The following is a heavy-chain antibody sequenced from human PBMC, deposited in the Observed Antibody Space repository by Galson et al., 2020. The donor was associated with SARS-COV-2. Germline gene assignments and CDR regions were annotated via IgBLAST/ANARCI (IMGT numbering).Heavy chain of an antibody. J-gene: IGHJ6*03. CDR2: ISYSGTT. D-gene: IGHD3-16*01. CDR1: GGSITGSSFH. Sequence: SEPLSLTCTASGGSITGSSFHWSWIRPRPGQGLEWIGDISYSGTTNSNSSLTSRTSLSLDTAKNQFFLQMTSVTAADTAVYYCARDHTFTIRFESYYYIGVWGKGTTVIVSS. V-gene: IGHV4-31*03. CDR3: ARDHTFTIRFESYYYIGV.